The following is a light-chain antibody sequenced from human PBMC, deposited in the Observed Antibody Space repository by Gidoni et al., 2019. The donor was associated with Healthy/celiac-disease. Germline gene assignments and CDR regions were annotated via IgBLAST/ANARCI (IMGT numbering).Light chain of an antibody. CDR2: DNN. J-gene: IGLJ2*01. CDR1: SSNIGNNY. Sequence: QSVLTQPPSVSAAPGQKVTISCSGSSSNIGNNYVSWYQQRPGTAPKLLIYDNNKRPSGIPDRFSGSKSGTSATLGITGLQTGDEADYYCGTWDSSLSARFGGGTKLTVL. CDR3: GTWDSSLSAR. V-gene: IGLV1-51*01.